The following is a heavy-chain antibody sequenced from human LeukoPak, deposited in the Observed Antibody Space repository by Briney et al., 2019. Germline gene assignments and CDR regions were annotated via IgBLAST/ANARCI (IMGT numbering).Heavy chain of an antibody. CDR1: GGSISSGDYY. D-gene: IGHD2-15*01. J-gene: IGHJ5*02. V-gene: IGHV4-30-4*08. Sequence: SETLSLTCTVSGGSISSGDYYWSWIRQPPGKGLEWIGYIYYGGSTYYNPSLKSRVTISADTSKNQFSLKLSSVTAADTAVYYCAGRDGGSCFGSWGQGTLVTVSS. CDR3: AGRDGGSCFGS. CDR2: IYYGGST.